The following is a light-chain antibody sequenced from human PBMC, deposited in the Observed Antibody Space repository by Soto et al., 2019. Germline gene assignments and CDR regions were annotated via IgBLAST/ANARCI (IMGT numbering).Light chain of an antibody. V-gene: IGKV1-5*03. CDR3: QQYNSYWT. CDR2: KAS. Sequence: DIQMTQSPSTLSASVGDRVTITCRASQSISSWLAWYQQKPGKAPKLLIYKASSLESGVPSRFSGCGSGTEFTLNISSLQPDDFATYYCQQYNSYWTFGQGTKVEIK. J-gene: IGKJ1*01. CDR1: QSISSW.